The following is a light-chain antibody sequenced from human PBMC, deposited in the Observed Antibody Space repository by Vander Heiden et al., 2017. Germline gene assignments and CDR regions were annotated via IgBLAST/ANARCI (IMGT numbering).Light chain of an antibody. CDR3: QVDAGYPQT. CDR1: QGISSY. Sequence: AIRMTQSPSSFSASTGDRVTITCRASQGISSYLAWYQQKPGKAPKLLIYAASTFLSAVPSTSTGSRSLTDFSLTIRWMLSKDFATYYCQVDAGYPQTFGHGTKVDIK. J-gene: IGKJ3*01. CDR2: AAS. V-gene: IGKV1-8*01.